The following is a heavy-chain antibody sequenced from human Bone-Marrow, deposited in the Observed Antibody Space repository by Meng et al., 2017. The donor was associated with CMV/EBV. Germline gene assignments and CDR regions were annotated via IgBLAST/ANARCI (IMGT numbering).Heavy chain of an antibody. V-gene: IGHV3-13*01. Sequence: GESLKISCAASGFTFSSYDMHWVRQATGKGLEWVSAIGTAGDTYYPGSVKGRFTISRENAKNSLYLQMNSLRAGDTAVYYCAINGAIYYGDPNFDYWGQGTLVTVSS. J-gene: IGHJ4*02. CDR3: AINGAIYYGDPNFDY. CDR2: IGTAGDT. CDR1: GFTFSSYD. D-gene: IGHD4-17*01.